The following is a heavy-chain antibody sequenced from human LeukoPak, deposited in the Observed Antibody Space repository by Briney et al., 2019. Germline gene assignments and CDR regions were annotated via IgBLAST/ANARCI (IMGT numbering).Heavy chain of an antibody. D-gene: IGHD2-15*01. CDR1: GASISDYY. Sequence: SETQTLTCTVSGASISDYYGSWIRQPAGKGLEYIGRIHGSGSTNYNPSLKSRVTMSLDTSKNQFSLKVTSVTAADSAVYYCAMRNVDHWFFCFWGRGTLVTVSS. CDR2: IHGSGST. CDR3: AMRNVDHWFFCF. V-gene: IGHV4-4*07. J-gene: IGHJ2*01.